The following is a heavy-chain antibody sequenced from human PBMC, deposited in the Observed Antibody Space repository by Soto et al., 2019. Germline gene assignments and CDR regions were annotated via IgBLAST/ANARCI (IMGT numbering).Heavy chain of an antibody. Sequence: ASVKVSCKASGYTFASNDINWVRQAPGQGLEWMGIINPSGGSTSYAQKFQGRVTMTRDTSTSTVYMELSSLRSEDTAVYYCAGVYGDYSYYFDYWGQGTLVTVSS. CDR1: GYTFASND. V-gene: IGHV1-46*01. CDR3: AGVYGDYSYYFDY. CDR2: INPSGGST. J-gene: IGHJ4*02. D-gene: IGHD4-17*01.